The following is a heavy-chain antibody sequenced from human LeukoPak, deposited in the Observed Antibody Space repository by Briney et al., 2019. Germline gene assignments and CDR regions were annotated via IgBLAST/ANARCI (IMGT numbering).Heavy chain of an antibody. V-gene: IGHV3-7*01. Sequence: GGSLRLSCAASGFTFSNFWMSWVRQAPGKGLEWVANIKPEGSEKYHVDSVKGRFTISRDNAKNSLYLQMNSLRAEDTAVYYCTRNRGLDVWGQGTTVTVSS. CDR2: IKPEGSEK. J-gene: IGHJ6*02. D-gene: IGHD6-25*01. CDR1: GFTFSNFW. CDR3: TRNRGLDV.